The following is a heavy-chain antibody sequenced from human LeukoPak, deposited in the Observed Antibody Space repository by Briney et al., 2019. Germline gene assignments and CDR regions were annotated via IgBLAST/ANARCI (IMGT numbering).Heavy chain of an antibody. D-gene: IGHD3-22*01. CDR2: IIPIFGTA. V-gene: IGHV1-69*06. CDR1: GYTFSIYA. J-gene: IGHJ4*02. Sequence: GASVTVSFTASGYTFSIYAISWVRQAPGQGLEWMGGIIPIFGTANYAQKFQGRVTITADKSTSTAYMELSSLRSEDTAVYYCARDRYYYDSSGYYPFDYWGQGTLVTVSS. CDR3: ARDRYYYDSSGYYPFDY.